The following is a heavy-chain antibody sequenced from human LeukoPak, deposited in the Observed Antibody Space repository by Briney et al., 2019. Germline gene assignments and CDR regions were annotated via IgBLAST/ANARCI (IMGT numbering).Heavy chain of an antibody. CDR2: IDSSGGNT. CDR1: GYTFTSYH. Sequence: ASVKVSCKASGYTFTSYHIHWVRQAPGQGLEWMGTIDSSGGNTIYAQKFQGRITMTRDTSTTTVYMELSSLTSEDTAVYYCAREIVVVVAATEDYYYYYGMDVWGQGTTVTVSS. V-gene: IGHV1-46*01. CDR3: AREIVVVVAATEDYYYYYGMDV. D-gene: IGHD2-15*01. J-gene: IGHJ6*02.